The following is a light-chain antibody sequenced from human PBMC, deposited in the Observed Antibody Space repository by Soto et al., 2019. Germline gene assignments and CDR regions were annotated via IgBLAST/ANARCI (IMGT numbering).Light chain of an antibody. CDR3: SSYTSSSILYV. CDR1: SSDVGGYNY. V-gene: IGLV2-14*01. CDR2: DGS. J-gene: IGLJ1*01. Sequence: QSVLTQPASVSGSPGQSITISCTGTSSDVGGYNYVSWYQQHPGKAPKLMIYDGSNRPSGVSNRFSGSKSGNTASLTISGLQAEDEADYYCSSYTSSSILYVFGTGTKVTVL.